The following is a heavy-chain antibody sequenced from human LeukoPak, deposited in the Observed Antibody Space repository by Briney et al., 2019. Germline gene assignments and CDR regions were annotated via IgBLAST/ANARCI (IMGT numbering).Heavy chain of an antibody. CDR2: ISAYNGNT. V-gene: IGHV1-18*01. CDR1: GYTFTSYG. D-gene: IGHD6-6*01. Sequence: RASVKVSCQASGYTFTSYGISWVRQAPGQGLEWMGWISAYNGNTNYAQKLQGRVTMTTDTSTSTAYMELRSLRSDDTAVYYCARFRSSIAARVADYWGQGTLVTVSS. CDR3: ARFRSSIAARVADY. J-gene: IGHJ4*02.